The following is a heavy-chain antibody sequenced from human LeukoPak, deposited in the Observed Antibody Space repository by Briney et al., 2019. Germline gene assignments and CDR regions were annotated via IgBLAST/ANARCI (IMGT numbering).Heavy chain of an antibody. CDR1: CGSIGRTSYY. D-gene: IGHD6-13*01. Sequence: PSETLSLTCTVSCGSIGRTSYYWGWARQPPGKGLEWIGPIYYSGGTYYNPSLKSRVTIFVDTSKNQFSLKLTSVTAADTAVYYCARLRPHSSSWRGYFDYWGQGTLVTVSS. CDR3: ARLRPHSSSWRGYFDY. J-gene: IGHJ4*02. V-gene: IGHV4-39*01. CDR2: IYYSGGT.